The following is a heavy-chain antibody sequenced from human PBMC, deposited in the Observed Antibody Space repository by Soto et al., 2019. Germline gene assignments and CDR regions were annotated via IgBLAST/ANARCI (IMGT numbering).Heavy chain of an antibody. Sequence: SVKVSCKASGGTFSSYAISWVRQAPGQGLEWMGGIIPIFGTANYAQKFQGRVTITADESTSTAYMELSSLRSEDTAVYYCARDAPHYYDSSGYPPFDPWGQGTLVTVSS. D-gene: IGHD3-22*01. J-gene: IGHJ5*02. CDR1: GGTFSSYA. CDR2: IIPIFGTA. V-gene: IGHV1-69*13. CDR3: ARDAPHYYDSSGYPPFDP.